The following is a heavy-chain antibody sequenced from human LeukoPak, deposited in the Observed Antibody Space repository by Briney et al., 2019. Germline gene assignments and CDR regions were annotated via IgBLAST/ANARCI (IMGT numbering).Heavy chain of an antibody. J-gene: IGHJ4*02. CDR1: GVTFSSYA. CDR2: IIPIFGTA. Sequence: GSSVKVSCKASGVTFSSYAISWVRQAPGQGLEWMGGIIPIFGTANYAQKFQGRVTITTDESTSTAYMELSSLRSEDTAVYYCARFPRSLHYYDSSGYYPNWGQGTLVTVSS. V-gene: IGHV1-69*05. CDR3: ARFPRSLHYYDSSGYYPN. D-gene: IGHD3-22*01.